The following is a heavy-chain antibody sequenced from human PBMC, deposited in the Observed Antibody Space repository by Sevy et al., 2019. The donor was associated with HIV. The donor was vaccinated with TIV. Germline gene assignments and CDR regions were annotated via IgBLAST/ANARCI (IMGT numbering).Heavy chain of an antibody. CDR2: ISPNSGGT. CDR3: ARELYCSSTSCYDAFDI. CDR1: GYTFTGYY. Sequence: ASVKVSCKASGYTFTGYYMHWVRQAPGQGLEWMGWISPNSGGTNYAQKFQGRVTMTRDTSISTAYMELSRLRSDDTAVYYCARELYCSSTSCYDAFDIWGQGTMVTV. J-gene: IGHJ3*02. D-gene: IGHD2-2*01. V-gene: IGHV1-2*02.